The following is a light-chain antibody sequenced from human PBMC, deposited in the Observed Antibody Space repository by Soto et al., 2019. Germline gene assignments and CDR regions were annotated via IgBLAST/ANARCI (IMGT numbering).Light chain of an antibody. J-gene: IGKJ5*01. Sequence: ETVLTQSPATLSLSPGDRATLSCRASQSISIYLAWYQQKPGQAPRLLIYDASNRAAGIPARSSGSGSGTDFTLTISSLEPEDFAVYYCQQRKNWPPLTFGQGTRLEIK. CDR1: QSISIY. CDR2: DAS. CDR3: QQRKNWPPLT. V-gene: IGKV3-11*01.